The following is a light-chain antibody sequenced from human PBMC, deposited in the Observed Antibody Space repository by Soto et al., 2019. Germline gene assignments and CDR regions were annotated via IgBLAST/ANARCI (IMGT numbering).Light chain of an antibody. CDR2: EIS. V-gene: IGKV2-24*01. Sequence: VMTQTPLSSPVTLGQPASISCKSSQSLVNSDGNTHLSWFQQRPGQPPRLLIYEISNRYSGVPDRFSGSGAGTDFTLKISSVEAEDFGVYFCIQHARFPLTFGGGTRVEIK. CDR1: QSLVNSDGNTH. J-gene: IGKJ4*01. CDR3: IQHARFPLT.